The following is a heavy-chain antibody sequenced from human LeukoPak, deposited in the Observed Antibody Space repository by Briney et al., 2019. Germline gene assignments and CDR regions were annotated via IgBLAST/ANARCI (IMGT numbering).Heavy chain of an antibody. CDR3: ARAVEMATILHDAFDI. V-gene: IGHV1-8*01. CDR1: GDTFTSYD. CDR2: MNPNSGNT. D-gene: IGHD5-24*01. Sequence: ASVKVSCKASGDTFTSYDINWVRQATGQGLEWMGWMNPNSGNTGYAQKFQGRVTMTRNTSISTAYMELSSLRSEDTAVYYCARAVEMATILHDAFDIWGQGTMVTVSS. J-gene: IGHJ3*02.